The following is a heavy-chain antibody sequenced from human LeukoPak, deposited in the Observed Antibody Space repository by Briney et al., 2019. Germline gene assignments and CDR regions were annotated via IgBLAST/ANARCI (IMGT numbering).Heavy chain of an antibody. Sequence: PGRSLRLSCAASGFTFSSYAMHWVRQAPGKGLEWVSYISSSGSTIYYADSVKGRFTISRDNAKNSLYLQMNSLRAEDTAVYYCARYSLQQLPPSYFDYWGQGTLVTVSS. V-gene: IGHV3-48*03. CDR1: GFTFSSYA. D-gene: IGHD6-13*01. CDR2: ISSSGSTI. J-gene: IGHJ4*02. CDR3: ARYSLQQLPPSYFDY.